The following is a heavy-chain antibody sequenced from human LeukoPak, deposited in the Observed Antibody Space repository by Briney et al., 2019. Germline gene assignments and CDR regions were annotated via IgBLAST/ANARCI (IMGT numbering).Heavy chain of an antibody. J-gene: IGHJ4*02. D-gene: IGHD4-17*01. Sequence: SETLSLTCTVSGGSISSYDWSWIRQPPGKGLEWIGYIYYSGSTNYNPSLKSRVTISVDTSKNQFSLKLSSVTAADTAVYYCARLAHYGDYFDYWGQGTLVTVSS. CDR3: ARLAHYGDYFDY. CDR1: GGSISSYD. V-gene: IGHV4-59*01. CDR2: IYYSGST.